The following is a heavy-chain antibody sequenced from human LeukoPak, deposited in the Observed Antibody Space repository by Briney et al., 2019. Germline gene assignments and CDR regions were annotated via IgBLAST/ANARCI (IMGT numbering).Heavy chain of an antibody. CDR1: GFTVSSNY. CDR2: MYSAGHT. CDR3: ARARCDTCGYGS. Sequence: GGSLRLSCAASGFTVSSNYMSWVRQAPGKGLEWVAVMYSAGHTYYAGSVRSRFTISRDTSMNTLSLQMNSLRAEDTAEYYCARARCDTCGYGSWGQGTLVTVSS. V-gene: IGHV3-66*02. J-gene: IGHJ5*02. D-gene: IGHD3-22*01.